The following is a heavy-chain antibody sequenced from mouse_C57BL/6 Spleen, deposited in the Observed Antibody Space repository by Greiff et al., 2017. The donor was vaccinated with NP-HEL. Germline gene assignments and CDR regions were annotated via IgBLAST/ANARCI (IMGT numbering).Heavy chain of an antibody. J-gene: IGHJ4*01. CDR1: GFTFNTYA. CDR2: ISSKSSNYAT. Sequence: EVKLVESGGGLVQPKGSLKLSCAASGFTFNTYAMHWVRQAPGKGLEWVARISSKSSNYATYYADSVKDRFTISRDDSQSMLYLQMNNLKTEDTAMYYCVRDSHYYAMDDWGQGTSVTVSS. D-gene: IGHD6-2*01. V-gene: IGHV10-3*01. CDR3: VRDSHYYAMDD.